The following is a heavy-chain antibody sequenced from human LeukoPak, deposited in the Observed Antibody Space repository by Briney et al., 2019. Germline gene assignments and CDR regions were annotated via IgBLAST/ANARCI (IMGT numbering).Heavy chain of an antibody. J-gene: IGHJ4*02. CDR3: ARGGDSSGYPADY. V-gene: IGHV3-66*01. Sequence: GGSLRLSCAASGFTVSSNYMSWVRQAPGKGLEWVSVIYSGGSTYYADSVKGRFTISRDNSKNTLYLQMNGLRAEDTAVYYCARGGDSSGYPADYWGQGTLVTVSS. D-gene: IGHD3-22*01. CDR2: IYSGGST. CDR1: GFTVSSNY.